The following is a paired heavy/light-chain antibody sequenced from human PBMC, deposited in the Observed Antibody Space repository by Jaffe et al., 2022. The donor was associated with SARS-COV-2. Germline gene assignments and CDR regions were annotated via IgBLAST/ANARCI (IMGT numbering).Light chain of an antibody. Sequence: DIVMTQSPDSLAVSLGERATINCKSSQSVLYSSNNKNYLAWYQQKPGQPPKLLIYWASTRESGVPDRFSGSGSGTDFTLTISSLQAEDVAVYYCQQYYSTPQAFGQGTKVEIK. CDR3: QQYYSTPQA. V-gene: IGKV4-1*01. CDR1: QSVLYSSNNKNY. CDR2: WAS. J-gene: IGKJ1*01.
Heavy chain of an antibody. V-gene: IGHV3-73*01. CDR2: IRSKANSYAT. CDR1: GFTFSGSA. J-gene: IGHJ6*02. CDR3: TSPFWDIVVVPAAPEYYYYYGMDV. D-gene: IGHD2-2*01. Sequence: EVQLVESGGGLVQPGGSLKLSCAASGFTFSGSAMHWVRQASGKGLEWVGRIRSKANSYATAYAASVKGRFTISRDDSKNTAYLQMNSLKTEDTAVYYCTSPFWDIVVVPAAPEYYYYYGMDVWGQGTTVTVSS.